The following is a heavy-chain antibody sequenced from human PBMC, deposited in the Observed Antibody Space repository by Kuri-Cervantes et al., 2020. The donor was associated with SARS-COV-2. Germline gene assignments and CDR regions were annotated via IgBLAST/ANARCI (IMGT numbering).Heavy chain of an antibody. CDR3: ARSGYDRAGYFDY. J-gene: IGHJ4*02. CDR2: INPSGGST. D-gene: IGHD5-12*01. V-gene: IGHV1-46*01. Sequence: ASVKVSCKASGYTFTSYYMHWVRQAPGQGLEWMGIINPSGGSTSYAQKFQGRVTMTRDTSTSTVYTELCSLRSEDTAVYYCARSGYDRAGYFDYWGQGTLVTVSS. CDR1: GYTFTSYY.